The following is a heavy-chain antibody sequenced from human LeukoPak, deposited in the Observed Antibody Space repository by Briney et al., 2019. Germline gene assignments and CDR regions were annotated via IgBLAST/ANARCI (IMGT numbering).Heavy chain of an antibody. CDR3: AKQQPAYDILTGSYYYGMDV. D-gene: IGHD3-9*01. Sequence: SETLSLTCTVAGGSISSYYWSWIRQPPGKGLESIGYIYYSGSTSYNPSLKSRITISVYTSKNQFSLKLSSVTAADTAVYLFAKQQPAYDILTGSYYYGMDVWGKGTTVTVSS. V-gene: IGHV4-59*01. CDR1: GGSISSYY. J-gene: IGHJ6*04. CDR2: IYYSGST.